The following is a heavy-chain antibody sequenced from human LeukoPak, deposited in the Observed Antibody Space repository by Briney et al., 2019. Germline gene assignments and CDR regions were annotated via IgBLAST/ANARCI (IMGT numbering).Heavy chain of an antibody. V-gene: IGHV3-49*04. J-gene: IGHJ4*02. CDR3: TTDLGDYGDYVRC. Sequence: GGSLRLSCTASGFTFGDYAMSWVRHAPGKGLEWVGFIRSKASGGTTQYAASVKGRFTISRDDSKSIAYLQLNSLKTEDTAVYYCTTDLGDYGDYVRCWGQGTLVTVSS. D-gene: IGHD4-17*01. CDR1: GFTFGDYA. CDR2: IRSKASGGTT.